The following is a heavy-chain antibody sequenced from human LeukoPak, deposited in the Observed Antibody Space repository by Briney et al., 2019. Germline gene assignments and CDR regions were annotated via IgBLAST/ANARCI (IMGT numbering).Heavy chain of an antibody. Sequence: GGSLRLSCAASGFTFRNYGMSWVRQAPGKGLEWVSVISGGRGTTYYADSVKGRFTISRDNSENILYLQMNSLRAEDTAVYHCAKTYYYDSSGYWSASDIWGQGTMVTVSS. D-gene: IGHD3-22*01. CDR2: ISGGRGTT. V-gene: IGHV3-23*01. CDR1: GFTFRNYG. CDR3: AKTYYYDSSGYWSASDI. J-gene: IGHJ3*02.